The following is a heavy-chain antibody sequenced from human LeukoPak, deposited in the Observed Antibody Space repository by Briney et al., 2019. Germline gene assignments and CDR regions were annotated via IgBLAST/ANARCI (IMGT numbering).Heavy chain of an antibody. CDR2: IYHSGST. V-gene: IGHV4-38-2*02. CDR3: ARLFARYCSSTSCSGAEYFQH. J-gene: IGHJ1*01. Sequence: SETLSLTCTVSGYSISSGYYWGWIRQPPGKGLEWIGSIYHSGSTYYNPSLKSRVTISVDTSKKQFSLKLSSVTAADTAVYYCARLFARYCSSTSCSGAEYFQHWGQGTLVTVSS. CDR1: GYSISSGYY. D-gene: IGHD2-2*01.